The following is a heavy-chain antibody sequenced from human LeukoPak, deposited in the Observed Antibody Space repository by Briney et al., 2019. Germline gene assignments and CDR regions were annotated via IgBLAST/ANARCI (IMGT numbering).Heavy chain of an antibody. J-gene: IGHJ2*01. CDR1: GGSISSYY. CDR3: ARDQRDYDSSDFDL. D-gene: IGHD3-22*01. Sequence: PSETPSLTCTVSGGSISSYYWSWIRQPAGKGLEWIGRIYTSGSTNYNPSLKSRVTISVDKSKNQFSLKLSSVTAADTAVYYCARDQRDYDSSDFDLWGRGTLVTVSS. V-gene: IGHV4-4*07. CDR2: IYTSGST.